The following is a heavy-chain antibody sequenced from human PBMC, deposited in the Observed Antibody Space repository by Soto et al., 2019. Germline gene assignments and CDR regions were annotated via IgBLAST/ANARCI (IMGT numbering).Heavy chain of an antibody. CDR2: ISGSGGST. Sequence: EVQLLESGGGLVQPGGSLRLSCAASGFTFSSYALSWFRQAPGKGLEGVSAISGSGGSTYYADSVKGRFTISRDNSKNTLYLQMNSMRAEDTAVYYCAKESRRRYIDYWGQGALVTVSS. CDR3: AKESRRRYIDY. J-gene: IGHJ4*02. V-gene: IGHV3-23*01. D-gene: IGHD2-2*01. CDR1: GFTFSSYA.